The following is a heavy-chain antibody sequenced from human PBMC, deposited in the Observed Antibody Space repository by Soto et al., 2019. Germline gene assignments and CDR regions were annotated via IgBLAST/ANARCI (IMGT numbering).Heavy chain of an antibody. D-gene: IGHD5-18*01. J-gene: IGHJ4*02. CDR1: GFTFSSYE. Sequence: EVELVESGGGLVKPGGPLTLSCAASGFTFSSYEMNWVRQAPGKGLEWVSYISSSGSTIYYADSVKGRFTISRDNAKNSLYLQMNSLRAEDTAVYYCARAGVYSYGPEFDYWGQGTLVTVSS. CDR2: ISSSGSTI. CDR3: ARAGVYSYGPEFDY. V-gene: IGHV3-48*03.